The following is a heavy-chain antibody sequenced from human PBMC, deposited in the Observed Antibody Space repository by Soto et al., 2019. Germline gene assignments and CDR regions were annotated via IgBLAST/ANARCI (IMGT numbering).Heavy chain of an antibody. CDR3: ATAPTVTTGWFDP. CDR1: GGSISSSNW. CDR2: IYHSGST. V-gene: IGHV4-4*02. D-gene: IGHD4-17*01. J-gene: IGHJ5*02. Sequence: SETLSLTCAVSGGSISSSNWWSWVRQPPGKGLEWIGEIYHSGSTNYNPSLKSRVTISVDKSKNQFSLKLSSVTAADTAVYYCATAPTVTTGWFDPWRQGTLVTVSS.